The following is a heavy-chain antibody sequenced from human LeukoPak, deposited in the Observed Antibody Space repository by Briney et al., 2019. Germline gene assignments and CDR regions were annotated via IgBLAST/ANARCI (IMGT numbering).Heavy chain of an antibody. CDR1: GFTFTDYW. V-gene: IGHV3-7*01. CDR2: IRQDGGEK. J-gene: IGHJ4*01. Sequence: GGSLRLSCAVSGFTFTDYWMNWVRQAPGRGLEWVASIRQDGGEKSYVDSVKGRFTISRDNTKSSLYPQINSLRAEDTAVYYCARDGTAAGLYFDLWGQGTLVTVSS. CDR3: ARDGTAAGLYFDL. D-gene: IGHD6-13*01.